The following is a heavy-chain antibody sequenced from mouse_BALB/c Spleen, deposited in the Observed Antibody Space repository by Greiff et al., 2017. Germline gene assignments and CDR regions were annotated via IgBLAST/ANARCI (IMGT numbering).Heavy chain of an antibody. CDR1: GFTFSSYA. J-gene: IGHJ4*01. Sequence: DVKLQESGGGLVKPGGSLKLSCAASGFTFSSYAMSWVRQTPEKRLEWVASISSGGSTYYPDSVKGRFTISRDKARNILYLQMSSLRSEDTAMYYCTRGGGKGDAMDYWGQGTSVTVSS. CDR2: ISSGGST. CDR3: TRGGGKGDAMDY. V-gene: IGHV5-6-5*01.